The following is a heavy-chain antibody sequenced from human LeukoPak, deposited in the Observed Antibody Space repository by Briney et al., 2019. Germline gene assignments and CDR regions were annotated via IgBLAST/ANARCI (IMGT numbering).Heavy chain of an antibody. CDR1: GFTFSTYA. CDR2: ITGSGGNT. Sequence: GGSLRLSCAASGFTFSTYAMSWVRQPPGKGLEWVSAITGSGGNTYYADSVKGQFTISRDNSKNTVYLQVNSLRAEDTAVYYCAKTSGWPYYFDYWGQGTLVTVSS. J-gene: IGHJ4*02. CDR3: AKTSGWPYYFDY. D-gene: IGHD6-19*01. V-gene: IGHV3-23*01.